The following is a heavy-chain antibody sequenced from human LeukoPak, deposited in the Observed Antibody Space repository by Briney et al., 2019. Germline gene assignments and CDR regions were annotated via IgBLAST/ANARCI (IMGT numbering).Heavy chain of an antibody. J-gene: IGHJ5*02. Sequence: GRSLRLSCAASGFTFSSYAMHWVRQAPGKGLGWVSVISYDGSNTYYADSVKGRFTISRDNSKNTLYLQMNSLRAEDTAVYYCAREAGYSSSWYYLNWFDPWGQGTRVTVSS. D-gene: IGHD6-13*01. CDR2: ISYDGSNT. CDR1: GFTFSSYA. V-gene: IGHV3-30-3*01. CDR3: AREAGYSSSWYYLNWFDP.